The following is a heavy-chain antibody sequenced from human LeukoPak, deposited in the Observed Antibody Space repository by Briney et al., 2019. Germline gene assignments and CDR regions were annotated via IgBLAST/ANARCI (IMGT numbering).Heavy chain of an antibody. D-gene: IGHD3-10*01. CDR1: GFTFSSYS. CDR2: ISSSSSYI. V-gene: IGHV3-21*01. Sequence: GGSLRLSCAASGFTFSSYSMNWVRQAPGKGPEWVSSISSSSSYIYYADSVKGRFTISRDNAKNSLYLQMNSLRAEDTAVYYCARQGGDYYGSGSYFDDYWGQGTLVTVSS. J-gene: IGHJ4*02. CDR3: ARQGGDYYGSGSYFDDY.